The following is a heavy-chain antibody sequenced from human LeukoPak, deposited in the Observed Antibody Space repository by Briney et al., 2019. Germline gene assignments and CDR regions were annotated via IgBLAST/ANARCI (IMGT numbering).Heavy chain of an antibody. CDR2: IYTSGST. V-gene: IGHV4-61*02. CDR1: GGSISSGSYY. Sequence: SETLSLTCTVSGGSISSGSYYWSWIRQPAGKGLEWIGRIYTSGSTNYNPSLKSRVTISVDTSKNQFSLKLSSVTAADTAVYYCARVATIRRIFDYWGQGTLVTVSS. D-gene: IGHD5-12*01. J-gene: IGHJ4*02. CDR3: ARVATIRRIFDY.